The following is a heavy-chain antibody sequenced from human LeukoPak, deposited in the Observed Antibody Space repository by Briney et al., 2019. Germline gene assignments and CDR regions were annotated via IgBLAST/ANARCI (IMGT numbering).Heavy chain of an antibody. J-gene: IGHJ6*03. CDR1: GFAFNSYS. CDR2: ITSRSSHI. Sequence: GSLRLSCAASGFAFNSYSIKWVRPAPGKGLEWVSSITSRSSHIYYADSVKGRFTISRDNAKNSLDLQMSSLRAEDTAVYYCARVAQGASTENYYYYYMDVWGKGTTVTVS. V-gene: IGHV3-21*01. D-gene: IGHD1-1*01. CDR3: ARVAQGASTENYYYYYMDV.